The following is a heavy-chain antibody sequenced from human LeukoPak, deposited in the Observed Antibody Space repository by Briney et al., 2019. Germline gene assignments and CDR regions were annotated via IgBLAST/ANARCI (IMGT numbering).Heavy chain of an antibody. CDR2: ISAYNGNT. Sequence: ASVKVSCKASGYPFINYGFHWVRQAPGQGLEWMGWISAYNGNTNYAQKFQDRVILTTDTSTSTAYMEVRSLRPDDTAVYYCARGGGFLRVLTWFDPWGQGSLVTVSS. CDR1: GYPFINYG. V-gene: IGHV1-18*01. J-gene: IGHJ5*02. D-gene: IGHD4/OR15-4a*01. CDR3: ARGGGFLRVLTWFDP.